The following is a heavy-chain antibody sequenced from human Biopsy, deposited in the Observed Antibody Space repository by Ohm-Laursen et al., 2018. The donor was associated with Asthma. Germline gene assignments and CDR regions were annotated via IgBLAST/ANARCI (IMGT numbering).Heavy chain of an antibody. CDR3: VRAVRNEQWLAPLDY. J-gene: IGHJ4*02. D-gene: IGHD6-19*01. Sequence: GTLSLTCCVYGGSISSFYWSWIRQSPEKGLEWMGYVYWTGSTNYNPSLKSRITMSVDTSKNRMFLELTSVTAADTAIYYCVRAVRNEQWLAPLDYWGQGKPVTVSS. CDR1: GGSISSFY. CDR2: VYWTGST. V-gene: IGHV4-59*01.